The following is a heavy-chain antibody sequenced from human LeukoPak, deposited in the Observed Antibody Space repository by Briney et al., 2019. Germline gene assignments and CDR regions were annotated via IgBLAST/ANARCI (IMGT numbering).Heavy chain of an antibody. CDR1: GFTVSSNY. V-gene: IGHV3-53*01. CDR3: AREAEWLGFDY. J-gene: IGHJ4*02. Sequence: GGSLRLSCAASGFTVSSNYMSWVRQAPEKGLEWVSVIHSGGSTYYADSVKGRFTISRDNSKNTLYLQMNSLRAEDTAVYYCAREAEWLGFDYWGQGTLVTVSS. D-gene: IGHD6-19*01. CDR2: IHSGGST.